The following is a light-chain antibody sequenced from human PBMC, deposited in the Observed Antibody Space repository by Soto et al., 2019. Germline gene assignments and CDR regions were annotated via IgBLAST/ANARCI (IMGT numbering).Light chain of an antibody. V-gene: IGLV2-14*01. CDR1: SSDVGGYNH. J-gene: IGLJ3*02. Sequence: QSVLTQPASVSGSPGQSITISCTGTSSDVGGYNHVSWYQHHSGKVPKLMIYEVSNRPSGVSDRFSGSKSGNTASLTISGLQAEDEADYYCNSYTRSSGFWVFGGGTKVTVL. CDR2: EVS. CDR3: NSYTRSSGFWV.